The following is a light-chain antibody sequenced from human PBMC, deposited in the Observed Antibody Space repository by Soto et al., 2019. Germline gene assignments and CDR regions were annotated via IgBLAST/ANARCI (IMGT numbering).Light chain of an antibody. V-gene: IGKV1-17*01. CDR1: QGIRND. CDR2: AAS. Sequence: DIQMTQSPASLSSSVGDRVTITCRASQGIRNDLGWFQQKPGKAPKRLMYAASSLQSGVPSRFSGSGSGTEFTLTISSLQPEDFATYYCQQYKTYPPTFGQGTKLEIK. CDR3: QQYKTYPPT. J-gene: IGKJ2*01.